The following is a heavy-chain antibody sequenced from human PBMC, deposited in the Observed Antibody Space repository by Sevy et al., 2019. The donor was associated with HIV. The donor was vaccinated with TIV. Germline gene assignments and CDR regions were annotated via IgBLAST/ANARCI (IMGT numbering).Heavy chain of an antibody. J-gene: IGHJ4*02. V-gene: IGHV3-23*01. D-gene: IGHD6-19*01. CDR3: AKAGGGWNYFDY. Sequence: GGSLRLSCAASGFTFDNYAMTWVRQTPGKGLEWVSTLDNNGDNKYNADSVKGRFTISRDSSKNTLYLQMNSLRAEDTAIYYCAKAGGGWNYFDYSGQGTLVTVSS. CDR1: GFTFDNYA. CDR2: LDNNGDNK.